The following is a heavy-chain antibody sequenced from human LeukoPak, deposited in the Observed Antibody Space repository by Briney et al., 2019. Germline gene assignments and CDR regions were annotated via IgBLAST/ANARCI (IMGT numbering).Heavy chain of an antibody. CDR2: IYWDDDK. Sequence: VSGPTLVKPTQTLTLTCTFSGFSLSTSGVGVGWIRQPPGKALEWLALIYWDDDKRYSPSLKSRLTITKDTSKNQVVLTMTNMGPVDTATYYCAHASEYSSSWSLDPWGQGTLVTVSS. CDR3: AHASEYSSSWSLDP. V-gene: IGHV2-5*02. J-gene: IGHJ5*02. CDR1: GFSLSTSGVG. D-gene: IGHD6-13*01.